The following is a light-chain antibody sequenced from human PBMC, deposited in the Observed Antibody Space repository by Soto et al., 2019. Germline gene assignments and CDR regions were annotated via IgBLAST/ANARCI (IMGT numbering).Light chain of an antibody. CDR1: NIGSKN. Sequence: SSELTQPPSVSVAPGQTARMTCGGMNIGSKNLHWYQQKPGQAPVLVVHDDCDRPSGIPERFSGSNSGNTATLTVSSVEAGDEADYYCQVWDRNSDHQVFGGGTKLTVL. CDR2: DDC. V-gene: IGLV3-21*02. CDR3: QVWDRNSDHQV. J-gene: IGLJ3*02.